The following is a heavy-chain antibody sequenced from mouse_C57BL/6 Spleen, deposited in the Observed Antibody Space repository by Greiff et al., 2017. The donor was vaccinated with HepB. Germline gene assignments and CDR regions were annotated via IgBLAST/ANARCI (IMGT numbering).Heavy chain of an antibody. CDR1: GFTFSDYG. V-gene: IGHV5-17*01. Sequence: EVKLVESGGGLVKPGGSLKLSCAASGFTFSDYGMHWVRQAPEKGLEWVAYISSGSSTIYYADTVKGRFTISRDNAKNTLFLQMTSLRSEDTAMYYCARSVYGSSPYYYAMDYWGQGTSVTVSS. CDR3: ARSVYGSSPYYYAMDY. J-gene: IGHJ4*01. D-gene: IGHD1-1*01. CDR2: ISSGSSTI.